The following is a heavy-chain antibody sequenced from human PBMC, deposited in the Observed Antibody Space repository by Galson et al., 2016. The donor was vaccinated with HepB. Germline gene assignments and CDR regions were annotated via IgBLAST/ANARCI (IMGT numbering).Heavy chain of an antibody. V-gene: IGHV3-20*04. Sequence: SLRLSCAASGFTFDDYGLSWVRQAPGKGLEWVSGIHWNGGSPGYADSVKGRFTISRDNAKNSLYLQMNSLRAEDTALYYCARGMSHDYGVSADYWGQGTLVTVSS. CDR2: IHWNGGSP. J-gene: IGHJ4*02. CDR3: ARGMSHDYGVSADY. D-gene: IGHD4-17*01. CDR1: GFTFDDYG.